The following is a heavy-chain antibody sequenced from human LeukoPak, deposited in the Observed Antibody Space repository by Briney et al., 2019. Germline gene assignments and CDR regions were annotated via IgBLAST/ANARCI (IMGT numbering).Heavy chain of an antibody. Sequence: SETLSLTCTVSGYSISSGYYWGWIRQPPGKGLEWIGSIYHSGSTYYNPSLKSRVTISVDTSKNQFSLKLSSVTAADTAVYYCARTYCGGDCYTYYFDYWGQGTLVTVSS. CDR1: GYSISSGYY. J-gene: IGHJ4*02. V-gene: IGHV4-38-2*02. CDR3: ARTYCGGDCYTYYFDY. CDR2: IYHSGST. D-gene: IGHD2-21*02.